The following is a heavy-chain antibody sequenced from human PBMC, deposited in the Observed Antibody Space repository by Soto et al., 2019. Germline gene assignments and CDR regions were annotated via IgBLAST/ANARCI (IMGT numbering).Heavy chain of an antibody. CDR2: IYYSGST. J-gene: IGHJ4*02. CDR3: ARREILKSVMITFGGVIEFDY. CDR1: GGSISSSSYY. V-gene: IGHV4-39*01. Sequence: SETLSLTCTVSGGSISSSSYYWGWIRQPPGKGLEWIGSIYYSGSTYYNPSLKSRVTISVDTSKNQFSLKLSSVTAADTAVYYCARREILKSVMITFGGVIEFDYWGQGTLVTVSS. D-gene: IGHD3-16*02.